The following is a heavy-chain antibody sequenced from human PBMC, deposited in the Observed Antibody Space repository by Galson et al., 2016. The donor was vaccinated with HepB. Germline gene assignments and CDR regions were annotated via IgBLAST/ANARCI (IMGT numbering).Heavy chain of an antibody. CDR2: IYYGGST. V-gene: IGHV4-39*01. Sequence: ETLSLTCTVSGGSIRGTSYCWGWIRQPPGKGLEWIGSIYYGGSTHYNSSLKSRVTMSIDTSNNQVYLKLSFVTAADTAMYYCARHESPGAVSSIFDLWGRGTLVTVSS. CDR3: ARHESPGAVSSIFDL. D-gene: IGHD1-26*01. CDR1: GGSIRGTSYC. J-gene: IGHJ2*01.